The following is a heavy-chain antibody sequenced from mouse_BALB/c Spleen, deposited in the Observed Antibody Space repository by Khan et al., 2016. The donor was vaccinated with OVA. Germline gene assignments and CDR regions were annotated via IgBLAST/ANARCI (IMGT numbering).Heavy chain of an antibody. Sequence: QVQLQQSGAELVKPGASVKLSCKTSGYTFTSYWIQWVKQRPGQGLGWIGEIFPGTGTTYYNEKFKGKATLTIDTSSSTAYMQLSSLTSEDSAVYFCARGDDYDWYFDVWGAGTTVTVSS. CDR3: ARGDDYDWYFDV. J-gene: IGHJ1*01. CDR2: IFPGTGTT. V-gene: IGHV1S132*01. D-gene: IGHD2-4*01. CDR1: GYTFTSYW.